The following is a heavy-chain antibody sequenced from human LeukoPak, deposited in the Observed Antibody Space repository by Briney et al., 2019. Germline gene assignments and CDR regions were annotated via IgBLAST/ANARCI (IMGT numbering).Heavy chain of an antibody. D-gene: IGHD7-27*01. Sequence: SETLSLTCTVSGGSISSGGYWSWIRQHPGKGLEWIGYIYYSETTYYNPSFKGRVTISVDTSKNQFSLELSSVTAADTAVYYCARGSNWGDYWGQGTLVTVSS. CDR1: GGSISSGGY. CDR2: IYYSETT. CDR3: ARGSNWGDY. J-gene: IGHJ4*02. V-gene: IGHV4-31*03.